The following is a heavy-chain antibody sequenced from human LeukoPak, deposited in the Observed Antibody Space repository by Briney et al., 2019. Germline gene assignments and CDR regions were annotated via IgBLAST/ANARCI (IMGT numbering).Heavy chain of an antibody. J-gene: IGHJ5*02. CDR2: INPNSGGT. V-gene: IGHV1-2*02. Sequence: ASVKVSCKASGYTFTGYYMHWVRQAPGQGLEWMGWINPNSGGTNYAQKFQGRVTMTRDMSISTAYMELSRLRSDDTAVYYCARDREDIVVVFDPWGQGTLVTVSS. D-gene: IGHD2-15*01. CDR3: ARDREDIVVVFDP. CDR1: GYTFTGYY.